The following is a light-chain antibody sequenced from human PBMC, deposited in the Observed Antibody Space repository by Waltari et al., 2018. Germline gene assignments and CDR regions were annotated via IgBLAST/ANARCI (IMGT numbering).Light chain of an antibody. CDR2: WAS. V-gene: IGKV4-1*01. Sequence: DVVMTQSPDFLAVSLGERATIHRKSSQSIFYSSNNKNYFAWYQHKPGQPPKLLLYWASTRESGVPDRFSGSGSGTDFTLTISSLQAEDVAIYFCQQYYITPLSFGGGTRVEIK. CDR3: QQYYITPLS. CDR1: QSIFYSSNNKNY. J-gene: IGKJ4*01.